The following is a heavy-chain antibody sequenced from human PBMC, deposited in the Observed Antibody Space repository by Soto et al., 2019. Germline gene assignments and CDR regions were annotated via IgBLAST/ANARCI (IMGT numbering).Heavy chain of an antibody. J-gene: IGHJ4*02. CDR1: GGSITSSGYY. Sequence: QVQLQESGPGLVKPSQTLSLTCTVSGGSITSSGYYWSCIRQHPGEGLEWIGFTSNSGSTSYNPSLKSRVTISVDPSSNPFSLNLKSVTAADTAVYYCARGGGSTKVDYWGQGTLVTVSP. CDR2: TSNSGST. CDR3: ARGGGSTKVDY. D-gene: IGHD2-2*01. V-gene: IGHV4-31*03.